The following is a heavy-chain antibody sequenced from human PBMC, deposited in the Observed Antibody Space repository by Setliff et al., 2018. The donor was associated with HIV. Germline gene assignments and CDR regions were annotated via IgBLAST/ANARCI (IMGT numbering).Heavy chain of an antibody. J-gene: IGHJ4*02. CDR3: ARDPRGAVAGFDY. Sequence: QTGGSLRLSCAASGFAFSSHQMSWVRQAPGQGLEWVSALYNDGSTYYPDSVKGRFTISRDNSKNTLSLQMNRLRADDTAVYFCARDPRGAVAGFDYWGQGTLVTVSS. V-gene: IGHV3-66*01. CDR2: LYNDGST. CDR1: GFAFSSHQ. D-gene: IGHD6-19*01.